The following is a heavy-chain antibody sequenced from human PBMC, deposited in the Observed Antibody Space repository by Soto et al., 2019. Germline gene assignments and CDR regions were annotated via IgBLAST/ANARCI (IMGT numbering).Heavy chain of an antibody. Sequence: SETLSLTCTVSGGSISSGGYYWSWIRQPPGKGLEWIGYIYYSGSTYYNPSLKSRVTISVDTSKNQFSLKLSSVTAADTAVYYCARLNVYSSSWLDYWGQGTLVTVSS. J-gene: IGHJ4*02. CDR2: IYYSGST. V-gene: IGHV4-30-4*01. CDR1: GGSISSGGYY. D-gene: IGHD6-13*01. CDR3: ARLNVYSSSWLDY.